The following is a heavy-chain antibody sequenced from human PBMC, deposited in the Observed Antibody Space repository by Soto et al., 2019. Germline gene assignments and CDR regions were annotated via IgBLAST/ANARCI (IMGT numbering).Heavy chain of an antibody. CDR2: IYHGDSDT. Sequence: PGEALKISWKGSGYSFTSYWIGWVRQMPGKGLEWMGIIYHGDSDTRYSQSFQGQVTISADKSIITAYLQWSSLKASDTAMYYCARLSGCSSTSSYTHMDXWGQGTTVTVS. D-gene: IGHD2-2*02. J-gene: IGHJ6*02. CDR3: ARLSGCSSTSSYTHMDX. V-gene: IGHV5-51*01. CDR1: GYSFTSYW.